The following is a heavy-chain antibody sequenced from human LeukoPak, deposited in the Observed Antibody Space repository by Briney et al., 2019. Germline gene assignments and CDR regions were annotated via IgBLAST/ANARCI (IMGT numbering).Heavy chain of an antibody. D-gene: IGHD4-17*01. V-gene: IGHV3-23*01. CDR3: AKKGCLRCTGELYFDY. Sequence: GGSLRLSCAASGFTFSSYTMSWVRQTPGKGLEWVSAISDNSGTTVYADSVKGRFTISRDNSKNTLYLQMNSLRAEDTAVYYCAKKGCLRCTGELYFDYWGQGTLLTVSS. J-gene: IGHJ4*02. CDR1: GFTFSSYT. CDR2: ISDNSGTT.